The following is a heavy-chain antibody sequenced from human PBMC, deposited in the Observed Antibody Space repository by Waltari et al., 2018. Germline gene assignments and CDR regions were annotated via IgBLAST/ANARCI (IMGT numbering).Heavy chain of an antibody. V-gene: IGHV1-18*01. D-gene: IGHD3-3*01. Sequence: EVKKPGASVKVSCKASGYTFTSYGISWVRQAPGQGLEWMGWISAYNGNTNYAQKLQGRVTMTTDTSTSTAYMELRSLRSDDTAVYYCARDRRAGRGITIFGVVTYYYYYMDVWGKGTTVTVSS. CDR3: ARDRRAGRGITIFGVVTYYYYYMDV. CDR2: ISAYNGNT. J-gene: IGHJ6*03. CDR1: GYTFTSYG.